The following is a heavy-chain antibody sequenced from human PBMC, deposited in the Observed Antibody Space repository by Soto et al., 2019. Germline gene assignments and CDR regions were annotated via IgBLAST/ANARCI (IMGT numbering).Heavy chain of an antibody. J-gene: IGHJ4*02. CDR1: GFTFSTYA. V-gene: IGHV3-23*01. CDR3: AKEKPTTTCFDY. CDR2: SSGSGSGT. D-gene: IGHD1-1*01. Sequence: GGFLRLSGVACGFTFSTYAMTWVRQAPGKGLEWVSASSGSGSGTHYADSVKGRFNISRDNSKNILYLQMNSLRAEGTAVYYGAKEKPTTTCFDYWGPGSLV.